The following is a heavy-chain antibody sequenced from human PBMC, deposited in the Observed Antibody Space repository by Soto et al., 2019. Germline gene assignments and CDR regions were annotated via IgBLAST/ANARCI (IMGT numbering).Heavy chain of an antibody. D-gene: IGHD3-9*01. CDR2: ISGSGGST. CDR3: AKDVRYFDWLSAQAFDY. V-gene: IGHV3-23*01. CDR1: GFPFSSFA. J-gene: IGHJ4*02. Sequence: PGGSLRLSCAASGFPFSSFAMSWVRQAPGKGLEWVSAISGSGGSTYYADSVKGRFTISRDNSKNTLYLQMNSLRAEDTAVYYCAKDVRYFDWLSAQAFDYWGQGTLVTVSS.